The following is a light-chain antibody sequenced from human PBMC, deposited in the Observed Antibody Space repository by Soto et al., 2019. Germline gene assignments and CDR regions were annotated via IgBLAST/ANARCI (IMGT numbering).Light chain of an antibody. CDR3: QQYNNWPLT. J-gene: IGKJ4*01. CDR2: GAS. V-gene: IGKV3-15*01. Sequence: EIVMTQSPATLSVSPGERATLSCRASQSVNSDLAWYRQKPGQAPRLLIYGASTRATGIPARFSGSGSGTEFTLTVSSLQSEDFAVYYGQQYNNWPLTFGGGTKVEIK. CDR1: QSVNSD.